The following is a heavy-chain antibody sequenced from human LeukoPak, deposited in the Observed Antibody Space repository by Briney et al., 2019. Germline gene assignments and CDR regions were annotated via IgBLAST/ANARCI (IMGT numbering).Heavy chain of an antibody. V-gene: IGHV4-4*02. CDR1: GGSISSSNW. D-gene: IGHD2-2*01. J-gene: IGHJ4*02. CDR2: IYHSGST. CDR3: ARRYCSSTSCQTHFDY. Sequence: SETLSLTCAVSGGSISSSNWWSWVRQPPGKGLEWIGEIYHSGSTNYNPSLKSRVTISVDKSKNRFSLKLSSVTAADTAVYYCARRYCSSTSCQTHFDYWGQGTLVTVSS.